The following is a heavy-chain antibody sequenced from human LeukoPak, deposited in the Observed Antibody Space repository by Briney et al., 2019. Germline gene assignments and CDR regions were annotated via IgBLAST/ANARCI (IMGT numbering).Heavy chain of an antibody. J-gene: IGHJ4*02. CDR2: ISYDGSNK. CDR3: AREEHYYDSSGPDY. CDR1: GFTFSSYA. Sequence: GGSLRLSCAASGFTFSSYAMHWVRQAPGKGLEWVAVISYDGSNKYYADSVKGRFTISRDNSKNTLYLQMNSLRAEDTAVYYCAREEHYYDSSGPDYWGQGTLVTVSS. D-gene: IGHD3-22*01. V-gene: IGHV3-30-3*01.